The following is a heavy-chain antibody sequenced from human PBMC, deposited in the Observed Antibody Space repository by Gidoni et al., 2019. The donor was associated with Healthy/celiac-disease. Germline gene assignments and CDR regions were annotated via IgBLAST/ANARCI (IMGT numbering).Heavy chain of an antibody. J-gene: IGHJ4*02. V-gene: IGHV4-34*01. D-gene: IGHD3-16*01. Sequence: QVQLQQWGAGLLKPSATLSLTCAVYGGSFSGYYWSWIRQPPGKGLEWIGEINHSGSTNYNPSLKSRVTISVDTSKNQFSLKLSSVTAADTAVYYCARGFYDYVWGSYNYLDYWGQGTLVTVSS. CDR3: ARGFYDYVWGSYNYLDY. CDR1: GGSFSGYY. CDR2: INHSGST.